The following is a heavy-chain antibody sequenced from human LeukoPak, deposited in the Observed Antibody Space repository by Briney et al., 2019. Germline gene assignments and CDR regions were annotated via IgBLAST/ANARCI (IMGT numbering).Heavy chain of an antibody. V-gene: IGHV3-30-3*01. CDR3: ASPRTTYCSSSSCGVGFDY. J-gene: IGHJ4*02. CDR1: GFTFSSYA. D-gene: IGHD2-2*01. Sequence: GGSLRLSCAASGFTFSSYAMSWVRQAPGKGLEWVAVISYDGSNKYYADSVKGRFTISRDNSKNTLYLQMNSLRAEDTAVYYCASPRTTYCSSSSCGVGFDYWGQGTLVTVSS. CDR2: ISYDGSNK.